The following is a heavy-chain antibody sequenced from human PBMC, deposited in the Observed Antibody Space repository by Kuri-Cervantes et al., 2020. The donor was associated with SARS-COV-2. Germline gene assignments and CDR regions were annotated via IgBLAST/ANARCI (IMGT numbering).Heavy chain of an antibody. D-gene: IGHD2-2*01. CDR3: ARRICSSTSCYYYNWFDP. CDR1: GVSISSSSYY. CDR2: IYYSGST. V-gene: IGHV4-39*07. Sequence: SETLSLTCTVSGVSISSSSYYWGWIRQPPGKGLEWIGSIYYSGSTYYNPSLKSRDTISVDTSKNQFSLKLSSVTAADTAVYSCARRICSSTSCYYYNWFDPWGQGTLVTVSS. J-gene: IGHJ5*02.